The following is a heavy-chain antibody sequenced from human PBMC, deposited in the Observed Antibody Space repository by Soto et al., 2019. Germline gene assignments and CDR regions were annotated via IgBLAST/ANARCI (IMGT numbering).Heavy chain of an antibody. CDR3: AASCVGCGGFNYYGMDV. CDR1: GGSISSGGYY. D-gene: IGHD2-21*01. V-gene: IGHV4-31*03. J-gene: IGHJ6*02. CDR2: IYYSGTT. Sequence: QVQLQESGPGLVKPSQTLSLTCTVSGGSISSGGYYWNWIRQHPGKGLEWIGYIYYSGTTYYNPSLKSRVTISVDTSKNQFSLKLSSVTAADTAGYYCAASCVGCGGFNYYGMDVWGQGTTVTVSS.